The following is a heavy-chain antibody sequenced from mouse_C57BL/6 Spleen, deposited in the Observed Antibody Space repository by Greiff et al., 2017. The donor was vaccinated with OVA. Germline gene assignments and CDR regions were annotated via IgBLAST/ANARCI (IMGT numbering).Heavy chain of an antibody. V-gene: IGHV3-6*01. CDR3: ASLNSYCYFDV. CDR1: GYSITSGYY. D-gene: IGHD4-1*02. J-gene: IGHJ1*02. Sequence: EVQLQESGPGLVKPSQSLSLTCSVTGYSITSGYYWNWIRQFPGNKLEWMGYISYDGSNNYNPSLKNRISITRDTSKNQFFLKLNSVTTEDTATYYCASLNSYCYFDVWGTGTTVTVSS. CDR2: ISYDGSN.